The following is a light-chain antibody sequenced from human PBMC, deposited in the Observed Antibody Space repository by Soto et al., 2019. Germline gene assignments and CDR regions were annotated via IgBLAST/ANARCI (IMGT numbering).Light chain of an antibody. V-gene: IGLV2-14*01. CDR2: EVS. CDR3: SSYTSSSTPYYV. CDR1: SSDVCGYNY. Sequence: QSVLTQPASVSGSPGQSITISCTGTSSDVCGYNYVSWYQQHPGKAPKLMIYEVSNRPSGVSNRFSGSKSGNTASLTISGLQAEDEADYYCSSYTSSSTPYYVFGTGTKVTVL. J-gene: IGLJ1*01.